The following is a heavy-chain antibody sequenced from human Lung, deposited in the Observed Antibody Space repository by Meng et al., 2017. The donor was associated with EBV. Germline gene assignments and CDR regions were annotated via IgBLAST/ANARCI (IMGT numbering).Heavy chain of an antibody. J-gene: IGHJ4*02. CDR2: INYSGIT. D-gene: IGHD2-2*01. Sequence: QVHLQQWGAGLLQPSETLSLTCGVSGRSFSSSYWSWIRQPPGKGLEWIGQINYSGITNYNPSLKSRVTISVDTSKNQFSLSLNSVTAADTAVYYCARGGTSSAPFDYWGQGTLVTVSS. V-gene: IGHV4-34*01. CDR1: GRSFSSSY. CDR3: ARGGTSSAPFDY.